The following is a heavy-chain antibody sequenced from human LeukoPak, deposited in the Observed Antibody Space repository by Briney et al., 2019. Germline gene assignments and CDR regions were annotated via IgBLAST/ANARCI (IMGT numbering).Heavy chain of an antibody. D-gene: IGHD6-13*01. CDR3: AKSIISSWWYNWFDP. CDR2: ISYDGSNK. CDR1: GFTFRSYG. V-gene: IGHV3-30*18. J-gene: IGHJ5*02. Sequence: QPGRSLRLSCAASGFTFRSYGMHWVRQAPGKGLEWVAVISYDGSNKYYADSVKGRFTISRDNSKNTLYLQMNSLRAEDTAVYYCAKSIISSWWYNWFDPWGQGTLVTVSS.